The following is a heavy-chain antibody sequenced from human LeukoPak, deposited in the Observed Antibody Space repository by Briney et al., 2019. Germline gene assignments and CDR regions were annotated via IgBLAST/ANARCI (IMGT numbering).Heavy chain of an antibody. J-gene: IGHJ4*02. Sequence: SQTLSLTCAVSGGSISSGGYSWSWIRQPPGEGLEWIGYIYHSGSTYYNPSLKSRVTISVDRSKNQFSLKLSSVTAADTAVYYCARGPPPQYSKMTTVYFDYWGQGTLVTVSS. V-gene: IGHV4-30-2*01. CDR1: GGSISSGGYS. CDR3: ARGPPPQYSKMTTVYFDY. CDR2: IYHSGST. D-gene: IGHD4-17*01.